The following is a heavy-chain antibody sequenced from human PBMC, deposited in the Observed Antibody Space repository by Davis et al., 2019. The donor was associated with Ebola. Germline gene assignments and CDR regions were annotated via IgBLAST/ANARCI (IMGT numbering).Heavy chain of an antibody. CDR1: GTPFDNYW. J-gene: IGHJ3*02. CDR2: ISSSSSYI. V-gene: IGHV3-21*01. CDR3: ARGQIEVGRVGAFDI. D-gene: IGHD3-22*01. Sequence: PGGSLRLSCVVSGTPFDNYWMNWVRQAPGKGLEWVSSISSSSSYIYYTDSLKGRFTISRDNAKNSLYLQMNSLRAEDTGVYYCARGQIEVGRVGAFDIWGQGTKVTVSS.